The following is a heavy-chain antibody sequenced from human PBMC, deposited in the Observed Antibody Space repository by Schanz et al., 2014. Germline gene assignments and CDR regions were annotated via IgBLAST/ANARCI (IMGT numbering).Heavy chain of an antibody. Sequence: EVQLVESGGGLVQPGGSLRLSCAASGYTFSSNAMSWVRQAPGKGLEWVSTISCSGGSTYYADSVKGRFTISRDNSKNTLSLQLNSLRADDTAVYYCAKHLYQYNYYGMDVWGQGTTVTVSS. CDR3: AKHLYQYNYYGMDV. D-gene: IGHD2-2*02. CDR2: ISCSGGST. CDR1: GYTFSSNA. V-gene: IGHV3-23*04. J-gene: IGHJ6*02.